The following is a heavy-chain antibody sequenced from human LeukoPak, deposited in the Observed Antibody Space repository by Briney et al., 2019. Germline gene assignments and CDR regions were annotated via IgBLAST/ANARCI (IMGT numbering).Heavy chain of an antibody. J-gene: IGHJ4*02. CDR3: ARDPLGAAAGTI. D-gene: IGHD6-13*01. CDR1: GFTFDDYA. Sequence: PGRSLRLSCAASGFTFDDYAMHWVRQAPGKGLEWVSGISWNSGSIGYADSVKGRFTISRDNAKNSLYLQMNSLRAEDTAVYYCARDPLGAAAGTIWGQGTLVTVSS. CDR2: ISWNSGSI. V-gene: IGHV3-9*01.